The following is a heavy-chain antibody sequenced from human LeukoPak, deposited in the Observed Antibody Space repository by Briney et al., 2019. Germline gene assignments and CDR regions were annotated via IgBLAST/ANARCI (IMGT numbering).Heavy chain of an antibody. V-gene: IGHV3-21*04. CDR2: ISSSSSYI. CDR1: GFTFSSYS. Sequence: GGSLRLSCAASGFTFSSYSMNWVRQAPGKGLEWVSSISSSSSYIYYADSVKGRFTISRDNSKNTLYLQMNGLRAEDTAVYYCAKGPYSFDSTVTYWGQGTLVTVSS. J-gene: IGHJ4*02. CDR3: AKGPYSFDSTVTY. D-gene: IGHD3-22*01.